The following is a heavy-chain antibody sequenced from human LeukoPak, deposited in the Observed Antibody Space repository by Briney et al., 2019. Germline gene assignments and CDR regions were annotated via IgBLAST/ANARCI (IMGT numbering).Heavy chain of an antibody. CDR3: ARLSTDIVVVPAATRGAGYYGMDV. J-gene: IGHJ6*02. V-gene: IGHV5-51*01. CDR2: IYPGDSDT. D-gene: IGHD2-2*01. Sequence: GESLKISCKGSGYSFTSYWLGWVRQMPGKGLEWMGIIYPGDSDTRYSPSFQGQVTISADKSISTAYLQWSSLKASDTAMYYCARLSTDIVVVPAATRGAGYYGMDVWGQGTTVTVSS. CDR1: GYSFTSYW.